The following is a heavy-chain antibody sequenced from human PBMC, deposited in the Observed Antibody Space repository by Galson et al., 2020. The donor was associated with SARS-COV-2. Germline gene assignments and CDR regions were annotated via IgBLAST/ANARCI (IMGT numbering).Heavy chain of an antibody. CDR1: RGPISYDY. CDR3: AKLAEGRRTSEDY. V-gene: IGHV4-59*08. CDR2: IHYTGST. J-gene: IGHJ4*02. Sequence: ETSETLSLTCTVSRGPISYDYWSWIRQPPGKGLEWIGSIHYTGSTNFNPPLKSRVTISLDTPNKQFSLKVNSVTAADTAVYFCAKLAEGRRTSEDYWGQGTLVTVSS.